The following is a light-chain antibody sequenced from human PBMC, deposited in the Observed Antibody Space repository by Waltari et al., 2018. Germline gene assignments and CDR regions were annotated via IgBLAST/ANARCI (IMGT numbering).Light chain of an antibody. V-gene: IGKV1-39*01. CDR1: QRTSTY. CDR2: AVS. Sequence: DIQMTQSPPSLSASVGDRVTITCRASQRTSTYLNWYQQKPGKAPTVVIYAVSTLQSGVPSRFSGSGSGTEFTLTISSLQPEDFGTYFGQQTYSVPYTFGQGTKVEI. CDR3: QQTYSVPYT. J-gene: IGKJ2*01.